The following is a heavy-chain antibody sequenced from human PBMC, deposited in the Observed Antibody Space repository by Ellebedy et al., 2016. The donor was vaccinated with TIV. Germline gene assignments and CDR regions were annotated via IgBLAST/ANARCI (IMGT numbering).Heavy chain of an antibody. CDR3: AKGRGGGSDSSAPRYYFDY. D-gene: IGHD3-22*01. Sequence: GESLKISCAASGFTLSTYWMSWVRQAPGKGLEWVSTISSTGSRTYYADSVEGRFIISRDNSKKTLYLQMNSLRAEDTAVYYCAKGRGGGSDSSAPRYYFDYWGLGTLVTVSS. CDR1: GFTLSTYW. V-gene: IGHV3-23*01. J-gene: IGHJ4*02. CDR2: ISSTGSRT.